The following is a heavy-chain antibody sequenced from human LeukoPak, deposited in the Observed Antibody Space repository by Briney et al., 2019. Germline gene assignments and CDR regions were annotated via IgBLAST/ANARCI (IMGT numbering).Heavy chain of an antibody. J-gene: IGHJ1*01. CDR2: VIPIFGTA. CDR1: GGTFSSYA. CDR3: ARGYSSSWPEYFQH. Sequence: GASVKVSCKASGGTFSSYAISWVRQAPGQGLEWMGGVIPIFGTANYAQKFQGRVTITADESTSTAYMELSSLRSEDTAVYYCARGYSSSWPEYFQHWGQGTLVTVSS. V-gene: IGHV1-69*13. D-gene: IGHD6-13*01.